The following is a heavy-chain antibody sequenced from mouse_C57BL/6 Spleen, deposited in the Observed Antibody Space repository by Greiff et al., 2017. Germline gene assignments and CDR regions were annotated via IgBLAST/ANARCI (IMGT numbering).Heavy chain of an antibody. CDR1: GFSLTSYG. Sequence: QVHVKQSGPGLVQPSQSLSITCTVSGFSLTSYGVHWVRQSPGKGLEWLGVIWRGGSTDYNAAFMSRLSITKDNSKSQVFFKMNSLQADDTAIYYCAKAGGSSYAMDYWGQGTSVTVSS. J-gene: IGHJ4*01. D-gene: IGHD1-1*01. V-gene: IGHV2-5*01. CDR2: IWRGGST. CDR3: AKAGGSSYAMDY.